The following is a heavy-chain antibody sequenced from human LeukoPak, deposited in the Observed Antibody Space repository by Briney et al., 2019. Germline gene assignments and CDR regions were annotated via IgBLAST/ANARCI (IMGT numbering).Heavy chain of an antibody. CDR3: ARGADRWNYFDY. V-gene: IGHV3-53*01. CDR1: GFTVSSNY. J-gene: IGHJ4*02. D-gene: IGHD4-23*01. Sequence: GGSLRLSCAASGFTVSSNYMSWVRQAPGKGLEWVSVIYSGGKTYYADSVKGRFTISRDNSKNTLYLQMNSLRAEDTAVYYCARGADRWNYFDYWGQGTLVTVSS. CDR2: IYSGGKT.